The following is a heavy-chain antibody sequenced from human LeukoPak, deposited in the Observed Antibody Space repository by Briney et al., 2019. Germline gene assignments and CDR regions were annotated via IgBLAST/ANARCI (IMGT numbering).Heavy chain of an antibody. V-gene: IGHV4-30-4*01. J-gene: IGHJ3*02. CDR1: GGSISSGEYY. D-gene: IGHD3-10*01. CDR2: IHYSGST. Sequence: SQTLSLTCTVSGGSISSGEYYWSWIRQPPGKGPEWIGYIHYSGSTYYNPSLKSRVTISVDTSKNQFSLKLSSVTAADTAVYYCARDRSGSDAFDIWGQGTMVTVSS. CDR3: ARDRSGSDAFDI.